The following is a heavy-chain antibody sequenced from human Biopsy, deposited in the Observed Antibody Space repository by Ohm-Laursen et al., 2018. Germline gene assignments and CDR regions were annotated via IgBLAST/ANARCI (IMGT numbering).Heavy chain of an antibody. CDR3: AKCMTGGSNYYFHH. CDR2: IKRDGSQS. D-gene: IGHD2-8*01. Sequence: SLRLSCAASGFSFSDNYMDWVRQAPGKGLEWVANIKRDGSQSNHADSVKGRFTISGDNAKNTLYLQMNSLRGEDTAVYYCAKCMTGGSNYYFHHCGQGTLVTVSS. CDR1: GFSFSDNY. V-gene: IGHV3-7*01. J-gene: IGHJ4*02.